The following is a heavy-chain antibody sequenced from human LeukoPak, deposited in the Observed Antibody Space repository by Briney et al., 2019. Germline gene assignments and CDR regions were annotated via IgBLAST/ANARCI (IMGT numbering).Heavy chain of an antibody. V-gene: IGHV1-3*01. J-gene: IGHJ4*02. CDR1: GYTFTSYA. D-gene: IGHD2-15*01. CDR3: ARARQRCSGGSCYPYYFDY. CDR2: INAGNGNT. Sequence: ASVKVSCKASGYTFTSYAMHWVRQAPGQRLEWMGWINAGNGNTKYSQKFQGRVTITRDTSASTAYMELSSLRSEDTAVYYCARARQRCSGGSCYPYYFDYWGQGTLVTVSS.